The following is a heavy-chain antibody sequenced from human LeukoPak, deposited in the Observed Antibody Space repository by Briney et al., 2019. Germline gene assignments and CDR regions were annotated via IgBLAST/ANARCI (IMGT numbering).Heavy chain of an antibody. D-gene: IGHD2-2*02. CDR2: IYDSGST. J-gene: IGHJ5*02. V-gene: IGHV4-39*01. Sequence: SETLSLTCTVSGGSIRSSYYYWGWIRQPPGKGLEWIGSIYDSGSTYYNPSLKSRVTISVDTSKNQFSLKLSSVTAADTAVYYCARQPLVPAAISQGRWFDPWGQGTLVTVSS. CDR3: ARQPLVPAAISQGRWFDP. CDR1: GGSIRSSYYY.